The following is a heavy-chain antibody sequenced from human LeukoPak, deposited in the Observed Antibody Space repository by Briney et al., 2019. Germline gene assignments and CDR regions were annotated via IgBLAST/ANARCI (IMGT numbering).Heavy chain of an antibody. CDR2: IRYNGAST. V-gene: IGHV3-23*01. CDR1: GFTFSSHA. Sequence: PGGSLRLSCAASGFTFSSHAMAWVRQAPGKGLEWVSGIRYNGASTYYADSVRGRFTISRDNSKYTLYLQMNSLRVEDTAIYYCAKRGDVWSDSYALAMDVWGQGTTVTVSS. CDR3: AKRGDVWSDSYALAMDV. J-gene: IGHJ6*02. D-gene: IGHD3-3*01.